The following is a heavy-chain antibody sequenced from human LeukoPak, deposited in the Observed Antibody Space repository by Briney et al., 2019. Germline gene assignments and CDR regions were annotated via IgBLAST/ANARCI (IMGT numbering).Heavy chain of an antibody. V-gene: IGHV1-69*05. CDR1: GGTFNSYG. Sequence: SSVKVSCKAPGGTFNSYGFSWVRQAPGPGLEWMGGAITMFGPAKYARKFQGRATMTTDASTSTAYMVLNSLRSEETASYFCARGELGHRCGCSHFVSWRQGTLVSVSS. J-gene: IGHJ4*02. CDR3: ARGELGHRCGCSHFVS. D-gene: IGHD3-10*01. CDR2: AITMFGPA.